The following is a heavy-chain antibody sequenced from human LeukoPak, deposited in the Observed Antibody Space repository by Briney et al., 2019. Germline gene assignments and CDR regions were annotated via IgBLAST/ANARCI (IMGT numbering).Heavy chain of an antibody. D-gene: IGHD2-15*01. CDR1: GFTLSTYG. V-gene: IGHV3-30*02. J-gene: IGHJ4*02. CDR3: AKDLDCSGGTCHKAFDC. CDR2: IRYDGSDK. Sequence: SGGSLRLSCVASGFTLSTYGMHWVRQAPGKGLGWVAFIRYDGSDKFYGDSVKGRFTTSRDNSKNTLHLQMSRLRVEDTAVYYCAKDLDCSGGTCHKAFDCWGQGTLVTVSS.